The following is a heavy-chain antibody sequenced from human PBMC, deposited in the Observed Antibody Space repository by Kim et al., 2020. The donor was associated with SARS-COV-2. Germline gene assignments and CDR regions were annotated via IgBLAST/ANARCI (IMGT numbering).Heavy chain of an antibody. CDR3: ARDHNPRGLLDV. Sequence: ASVKVSCKASGYTFTGYYMHWVRQAPGQGLEWMGWINPNSGGTNYAQKFQGRVTMTRDTSISTAYMELSRLRSDDTAVYYCARDHNPRGLLDVWGQGTTVTVSS. J-gene: IGHJ6*02. CDR1: GYTFTGYY. V-gene: IGHV1-2*02. D-gene: IGHD5-18*01. CDR2: INPNSGGT.